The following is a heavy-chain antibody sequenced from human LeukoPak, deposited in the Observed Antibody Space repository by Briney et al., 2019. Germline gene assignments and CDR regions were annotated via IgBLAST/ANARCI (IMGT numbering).Heavy chain of an antibody. Sequence: GGSLRLSCAASGFSFSTYWMAWVRQAPGKGLEWVANINPGAGEKYYVDSVKGRFTISRDDAKTSLYLQMDNLRVEDTAVYFCARRYYETNVYDRHFDHWGQGILVTVSS. CDR3: ARRYYETNVYDRHFDH. V-gene: IGHV3-7*01. J-gene: IGHJ4*02. CDR2: INPGAGEK. CDR1: GFSFSTYW. D-gene: IGHD3-22*01.